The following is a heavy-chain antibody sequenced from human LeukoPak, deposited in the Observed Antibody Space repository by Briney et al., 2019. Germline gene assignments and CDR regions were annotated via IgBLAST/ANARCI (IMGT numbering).Heavy chain of an antibody. D-gene: IGHD6-19*01. Sequence: GESLKISCKGSGYSFTSYWIGWVRQMAGKGLEWMGIIYPGDSDTRYSPSFQGQVTISADKSISTAYLQWSSLKASDTAMYYCARHPRGYSSGWYFDYWGQGTLVTVSS. J-gene: IGHJ4*02. V-gene: IGHV5-51*01. CDR1: GYSFTSYW. CDR2: IYPGDSDT. CDR3: ARHPRGYSSGWYFDY.